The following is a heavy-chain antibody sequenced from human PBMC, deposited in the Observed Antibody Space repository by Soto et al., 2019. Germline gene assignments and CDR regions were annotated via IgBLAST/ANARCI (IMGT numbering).Heavy chain of an antibody. CDR1: GFTFSTSA. CDR3: AKRLYCSSTRCYGFNS. CDR2: ISSSGDDT. Sequence: EVQLLESGGGLVQPGGSLRLSCAASGFTFSTSAMSWVRQAPGMGLEWVSAISSSGDDTYYADSVKGRFTISKDNSKNTLYLQMNSLRAEDTAIYYCAKRLYCSSTRCYGFNSWDQGTLVTVSS. D-gene: IGHD2-2*01. V-gene: IGHV3-23*01. J-gene: IGHJ4*02.